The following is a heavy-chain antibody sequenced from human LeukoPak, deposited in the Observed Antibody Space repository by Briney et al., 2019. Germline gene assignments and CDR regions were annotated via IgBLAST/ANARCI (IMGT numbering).Heavy chain of an antibody. J-gene: IGHJ4*02. CDR1: GASITSGGYH. D-gene: IGHD3-16*01. CDR3: ASAYNYNYAFDY. V-gene: IGHV4-31*03. CDR2: IYYSGNT. Sequence: PSETLSLTCTASGASITSGGYHWNWIRQHPGKDLEWIGKIYYSGNTYYSPSLKRRLTISIDTSKNQFSLKLSSVTAADTAVYYCASAYNYNYAFDYWGQGTPVTVSS.